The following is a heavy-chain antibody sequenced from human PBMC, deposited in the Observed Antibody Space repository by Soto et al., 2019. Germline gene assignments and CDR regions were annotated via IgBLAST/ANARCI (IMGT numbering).Heavy chain of an antibody. CDR3: SREVVSETTWGSFDS. Sequence: QVHLVQSGADGRKSGSSVRVSCTASGGGTLSNDAISCVRHAPGQGLEWLGRISPFCGTTDYSQSFQGRLTMTADSSTGTVYMDLRSLKSVDTVVYYCSREVVSETTWGSFDSWGQGTLVTVSS. J-gene: IGHJ4*02. CDR1: GGGTLSNDA. CDR2: ISPFCGTT. D-gene: IGHD2-21*02. V-gene: IGHV1-69*01.